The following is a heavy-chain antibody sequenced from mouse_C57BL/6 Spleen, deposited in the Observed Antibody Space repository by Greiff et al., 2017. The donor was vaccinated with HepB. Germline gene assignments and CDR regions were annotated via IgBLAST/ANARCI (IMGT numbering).Heavy chain of an antibody. J-gene: IGHJ3*01. CDR2: IDPSDSET. D-gene: IGHD2-3*01. V-gene: IGHV1-52*01. Sequence: VQLQQPGAELVRPGSSVKLSCKASGYTFTSYWMHWVKQRPIQGLEWIGNIDPSDSETHYNQKFKDKATLTVDKSSSTAYMQLSSLTSEDSAVSYCARCGYDGCPLAYWGQGTLVTVSA. CDR3: ARCGYDGCPLAY. CDR1: GYTFTSYW.